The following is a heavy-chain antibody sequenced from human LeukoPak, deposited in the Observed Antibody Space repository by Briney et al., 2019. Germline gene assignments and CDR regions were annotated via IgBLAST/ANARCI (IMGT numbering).Heavy chain of an antibody. CDR2: IYYSGST. CDR3: ARDGEVVTAIQYYFDY. D-gene: IGHD2-21*02. CDR1: AGSISSSTYS. V-gene: IGHV4-39*02. Sequence: SETLSLTCTVSAGSISSSTYSWGWIRQPPGKGLEWIGSIYYSGSTYYNPSLKSRVTISVDTSKNQFSLKLSSVTAADTAVYYCARDGEVVTAIQYYFDYWGQGTLVTVSS. J-gene: IGHJ4*02.